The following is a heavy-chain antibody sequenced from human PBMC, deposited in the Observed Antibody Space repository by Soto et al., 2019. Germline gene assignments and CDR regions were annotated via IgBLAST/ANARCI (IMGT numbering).Heavy chain of an antibody. CDR2: TYYNGDT. CDR1: DDSFRGAEYY. D-gene: IGHD6-19*01. Sequence: VLLQESGPRLLRPSETLSLTCTVSDDSFRGAEYYWSWIRQPLGKGPEWIGYTYYNGDTNYNPALRSRVTMSEDTSKNQFSLRLSSVTAADTAVYFCARGPAYINGWRTFDLWGRGILVTVSS. V-gene: IGHV4-61*08. CDR3: ARGPAYINGWRTFDL. J-gene: IGHJ4*02.